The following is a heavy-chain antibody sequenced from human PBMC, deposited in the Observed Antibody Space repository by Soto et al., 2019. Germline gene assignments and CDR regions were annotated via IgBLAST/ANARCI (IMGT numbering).Heavy chain of an antibody. CDR3: ARDLDSNYHYYYYGMDV. V-gene: IGHV3-21*01. CDR2: ISSSSSYI. Sequence: GGSLRLSCAASGFTFSSYSMNWVRQAPGKGLEWVSSISSSSSYIYYADSVKGRFTISRDNAKNSLYLQMNSLRAEDTAVYYCARDLDSNYHYYYYGMDVWGQGTTVTVSS. J-gene: IGHJ6*02. CDR1: GFTFSSYS. D-gene: IGHD4-4*01.